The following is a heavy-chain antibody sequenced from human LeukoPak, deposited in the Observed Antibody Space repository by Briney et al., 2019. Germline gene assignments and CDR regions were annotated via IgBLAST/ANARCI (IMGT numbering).Heavy chain of an antibody. J-gene: IGHJ4*02. CDR2: IYIDGTT. CDR3: ARGPMYSFY. Sequence: GGSLRLSCAASGFIVSHNYMTWVRQAPGKGLEWISVIYIDGTTYYADSVKGRFTISRDQANNTLYLQMNTLRDEDTAVYYCARGPMYSFYWGQGTLVSVSS. CDR1: GFIVSHNY. V-gene: IGHV3-53*01. D-gene: IGHD6-13*01.